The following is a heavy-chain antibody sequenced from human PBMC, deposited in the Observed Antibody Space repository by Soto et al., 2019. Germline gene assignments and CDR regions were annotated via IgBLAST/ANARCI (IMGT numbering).Heavy chain of an antibody. D-gene: IGHD5-12*01. CDR2: ISGSGGST. Sequence: EVQLLESGGGLVQPGGSLRLSCAASGFTFSSYAMSWVRQAPGKGLEWVSAISGSGGSTYYADSVKGRFTISRDNSKNPLYLQMNSLRAEDTAVYYCAASSGPLPAYNWFDPWGQGTLVTVSS. CDR3: AASSGPLPAYNWFDP. CDR1: GFTFSSYA. V-gene: IGHV3-23*01. J-gene: IGHJ5*02.